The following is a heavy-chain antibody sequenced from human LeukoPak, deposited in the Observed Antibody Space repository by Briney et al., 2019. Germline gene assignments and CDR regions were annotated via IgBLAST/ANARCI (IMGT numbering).Heavy chain of an antibody. V-gene: IGHV1-18*01. CDR3: ARDEGGFDV. J-gene: IGHJ3*01. D-gene: IGHD2-15*01. Sequence: GASVKVSCKTSDYSVINYDISWVRQAPGQGLEWMGWISGYNDNTNYAQKLQGRVTMTTDTSTNTAYMELRSLRSDDTAVYYCARDEGGFDVWGQGTMVTVSS. CDR1: DYSVINYD. CDR2: ISGYNDNT.